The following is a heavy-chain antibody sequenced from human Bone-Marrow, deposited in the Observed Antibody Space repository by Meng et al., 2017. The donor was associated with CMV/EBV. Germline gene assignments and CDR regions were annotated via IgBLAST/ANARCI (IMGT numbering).Heavy chain of an antibody. CDR3: ARDEYDCSGLFDY. V-gene: IGHV4-39*02. CDR2: IYYGGST. J-gene: IGHJ4*02. CDR1: GGSISSSSYY. Sequence: SETLSLTCTVSGGSISSSSYYWGWIRQPPGKGLEWIGSIYYGGSTYYNPSPKSRVTISVDTFKKQFSLKLSSVTAADTAVYYGARDEYDCSGLFDYWGQGTLVTVSS. D-gene: IGHD3-22*01.